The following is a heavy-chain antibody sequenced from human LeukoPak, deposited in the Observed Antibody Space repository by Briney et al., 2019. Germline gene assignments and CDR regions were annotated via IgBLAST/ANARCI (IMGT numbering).Heavy chain of an antibody. D-gene: IGHD3-9*01. Sequence: GGSLRLSCAASGFTFSSYAMSWVRQAPGKGLEWVSAISGSGGSTYYADSVKGRFTISRDNSKNTLYLQMNSLRAEDTAVYYCAKRGGYYDILTGYYTFDYWGQGTLVTVSS. CDR3: AKRGGYYDILTGYYTFDY. CDR1: GFTFSSYA. CDR2: ISGSGGST. J-gene: IGHJ4*02. V-gene: IGHV3-23*01.